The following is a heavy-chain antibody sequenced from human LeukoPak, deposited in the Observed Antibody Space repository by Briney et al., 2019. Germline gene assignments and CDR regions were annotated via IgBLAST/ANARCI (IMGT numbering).Heavy chain of an antibody. J-gene: IGHJ3*02. D-gene: IGHD3-22*01. V-gene: IGHV4-39*02. Sequence: SETLSLTCAVSGGSISSNSYYWGWIRQPPGKGLEWIGSIYYSGSTYYNPSLKSRVTISVDTSKNQFSLKLSSVTAADTAVYYCARDPPPYYYYDSSGPPAHAFDIWGQGTMVTVSS. CDR3: ARDPPPYYYYDSSGPPAHAFDI. CDR1: GGSISSNSYY. CDR2: IYYSGST.